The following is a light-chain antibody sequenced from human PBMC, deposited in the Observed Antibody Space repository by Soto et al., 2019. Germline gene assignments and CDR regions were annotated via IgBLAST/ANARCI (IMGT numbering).Light chain of an antibody. V-gene: IGKV3-15*01. CDR1: LSVTRN. CDR2: CAC. CDR3: QQYFNWPYT. J-gene: IGKJ2*01. Sequence: EIVMTQSPATLPVSRGESATLSCTASLSVTRNLAWYQQKPCQAPRLLIYCACTRATGIPAMFSGSGSGTEFPLTITNLQSEDFALYSCQQYFNWPYTFGQGTKLESK.